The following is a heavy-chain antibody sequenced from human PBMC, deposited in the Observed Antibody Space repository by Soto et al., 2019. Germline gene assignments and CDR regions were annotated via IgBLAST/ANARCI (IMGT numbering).Heavy chain of an antibody. V-gene: IGHV3-30-3*01. Sequence: QVQLVESGGGVVQPGRSLRLSCAASGFTFRSYAMHWVRQAPGKGLEWVAVIAYDGSNKFFRDYVRGRFTISRDNSENTLYLQINSLRYEDTAVYYCARGDREDIAVVIGVRPGEYGVDVWGQGTRVNVSS. CDR3: ARGDREDIAVVIGVRPGEYGVDV. J-gene: IGHJ6*02. CDR2: IAYDGSNK. D-gene: IGHD2-15*01. CDR1: GFTFRSYA.